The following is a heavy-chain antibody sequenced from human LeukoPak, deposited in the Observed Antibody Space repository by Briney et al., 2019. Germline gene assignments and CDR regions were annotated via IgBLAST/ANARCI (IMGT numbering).Heavy chain of an antibody. V-gene: IGHV4-59*08. CDR1: GGSISNYY. J-gene: IGHJ4*02. Sequence: SETLSLTCTVSGGSISNYYWSWVRQPPGKRLEWIAYIYYTGTTDYNPSLKSRVTISVDSSENQFSLKLSSLTAADTAIYYCVRHGTAVPGRVLFDYWGRGTLVTVSS. D-gene: IGHD6-19*01. CDR2: IYYTGTT. CDR3: VRHGTAVPGRVLFDY.